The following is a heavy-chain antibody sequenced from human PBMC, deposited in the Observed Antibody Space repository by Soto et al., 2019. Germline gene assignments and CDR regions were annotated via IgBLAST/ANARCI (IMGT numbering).Heavy chain of an antibody. J-gene: IGHJ6*02. V-gene: IGHV3-30*18. Sequence: QVQLVESGGGVVQPGRSLRLSCAASGFTFSSYGMHWVRQAPGKGLEWVAVISYDGSNKYYADSVKGRFTISRDNSKNTXCLQMNSLGAEDTAVYYWAKVGPARYGSGREGMDVWGRGTTVTVAS. CDR3: AKVGPARYGSGREGMDV. D-gene: IGHD6-19*01. CDR2: ISYDGSNK. CDR1: GFTFSSYG.